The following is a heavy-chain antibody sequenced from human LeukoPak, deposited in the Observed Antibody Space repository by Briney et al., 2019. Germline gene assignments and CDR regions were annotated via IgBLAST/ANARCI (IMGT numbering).Heavy chain of an antibody. J-gene: IGHJ2*01. CDR2: SDPNSGAT. CDR3: ASTLPRYCSGGSCYSDWYFDL. V-gene: IGHV1-2*02. D-gene: IGHD2-15*01. CDR1: GYTFTSYY. Sequence: ASVQVSCKTSGYTFTSYYIHWLRQAPGQGFEWLGWSDPNSGATKYEHFQGRVTMTRDTSISTAYMQLSRLRSDDTAVYYCASTLPRYCSGGSCYSDWYFDLWGRGTLVTVSS.